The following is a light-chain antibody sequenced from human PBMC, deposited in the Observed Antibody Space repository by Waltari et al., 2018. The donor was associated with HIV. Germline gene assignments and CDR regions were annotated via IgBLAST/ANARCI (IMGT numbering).Light chain of an antibody. V-gene: IGLV2-14*01. Sequence: QSGLTQPASVSGSPGQPLTISCTGTTSDVGGYNYVSWYQQHPGKAPKLIIYEVSNRPSWVSNRFSGSKSGNTASLTISGLQPEDDTDYYCSSFSSSSTPYVFGTGTKVTVL. CDR2: EVS. CDR1: TSDVGGYNY. CDR3: SSFSSSSTPYV. J-gene: IGLJ1*01.